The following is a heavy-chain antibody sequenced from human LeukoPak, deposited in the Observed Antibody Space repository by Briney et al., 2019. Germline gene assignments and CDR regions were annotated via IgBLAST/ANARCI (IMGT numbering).Heavy chain of an antibody. J-gene: IGHJ6*03. Sequence: PGGSLRLSCVASGFIFSNYGMSWVRQVPGKGLERVSSVRVDGHTTFYADSVKGRFTISRDNSKNTLYLQMNRLRAEDTAVYYCVTAPYGDYYYYMDVWGKGTTVTISS. D-gene: IGHD4-17*01. CDR3: VTAPYGDYYYYMDV. CDR2: VRVDGHTT. V-gene: IGHV3-23*01. CDR1: GFIFSNYG.